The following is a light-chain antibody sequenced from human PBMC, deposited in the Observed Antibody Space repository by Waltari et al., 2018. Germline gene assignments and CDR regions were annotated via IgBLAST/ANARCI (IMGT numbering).Light chain of an antibody. J-gene: IGKJ1*01. CDR1: QSISSW. Sequence: DIQMTQSPSTLSASVGDRVTITCRASQSISSWLAWYQQKPGTAPKLLIYKASTLESGVPSRFSGSGSGTEFTLTINSLQPDDFATYYCQQYNGYCTFGQGTKVEIK. CDR3: QQYNGYCT. V-gene: IGKV1-5*03. CDR2: KAS.